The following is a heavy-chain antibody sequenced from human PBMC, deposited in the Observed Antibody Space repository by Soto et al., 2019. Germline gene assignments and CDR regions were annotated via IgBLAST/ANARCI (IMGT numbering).Heavy chain of an antibody. D-gene: IGHD5-18*01. V-gene: IGHV3-7*01. Sequence: EVQLVESGGGLVQPGGSLRLSCAASGFTLSDNWMTWVRQAPGKGLEWVANIREDGGEKYYVDSVKGRFTISRDNAKNSLYLQMISLRAEDTAVYYCARDLRGYSYGPTDFWGQGTLVTVSS. J-gene: IGHJ4*02. CDR3: ARDLRGYSYGPTDF. CDR1: GFTLSDNW. CDR2: IREDGGEK.